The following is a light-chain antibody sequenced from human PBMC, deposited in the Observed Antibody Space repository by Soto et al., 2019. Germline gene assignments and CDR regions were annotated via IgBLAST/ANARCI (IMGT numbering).Light chain of an antibody. CDR1: QGISSR. Sequence: DIQMTQSPSSVSASIGHTVTITCRASQGISSRLAWYQQKLGKAPQLLIYAASILESGAPSRFSGSGSGTDFTLTISSLQPEDSATDYCQQGHSLPLTFGGGTKVEIK. J-gene: IGKJ4*01. V-gene: IGKV1-12*01. CDR3: QQGHSLPLT. CDR2: AAS.